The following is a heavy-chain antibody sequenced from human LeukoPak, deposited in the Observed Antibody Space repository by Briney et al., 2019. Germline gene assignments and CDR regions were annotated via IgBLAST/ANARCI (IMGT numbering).Heavy chain of an antibody. D-gene: IGHD4-17*01. J-gene: IGHJ4*02. CDR2: IYSGGST. Sequence: GGSLRLSCAASGFTVSSNYMSWVRQAPGKGLEWVSVIYSGGSTYFADSVKGRFTISRDNSKNTLYLQMNSLRAEDTAVYYCARDTGRYGDSHFDYWGQGTLVTVSS. CDR3: ARDTGRYGDSHFDY. V-gene: IGHV3-53*01. CDR1: GFTVSSNY.